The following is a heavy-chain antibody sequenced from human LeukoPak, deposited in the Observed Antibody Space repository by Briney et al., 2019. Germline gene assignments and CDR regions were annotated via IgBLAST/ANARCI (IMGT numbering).Heavy chain of an antibody. CDR3: ASLTMTTVDY. V-gene: IGHV4-39*01. J-gene: IGHJ4*02. CDR2: IYYSRST. CDR1: GGSISSSSYY. D-gene: IGHD4-11*01. Sequence: TSETLSLTCTVSGGSISSSSYYWRWIRQPAGEGVEWMGSIYYSRSTYYNPSLKSRVTISVDTSKNQFSLQLSSVTAADKAVYYCASLTMTTVDYWGQGTLVTVSS.